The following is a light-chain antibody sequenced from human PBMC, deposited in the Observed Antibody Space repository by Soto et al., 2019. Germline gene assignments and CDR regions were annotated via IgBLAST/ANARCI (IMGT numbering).Light chain of an antibody. CDR2: LAS. V-gene: IGKV3-11*01. CDR1: QAVNTR. CDR3: HQRQSWPRT. Sequence: EIVLTQSPATLSSFPGDRVTLSCRASQAVNTRLAWYQHKPGQAPRLLIYLASNRAAGVPARLSSSGSGTDFTLTISDVEAEDFAVYYCHQRQSWPRTFGQGTTVDI. J-gene: IGKJ1*01.